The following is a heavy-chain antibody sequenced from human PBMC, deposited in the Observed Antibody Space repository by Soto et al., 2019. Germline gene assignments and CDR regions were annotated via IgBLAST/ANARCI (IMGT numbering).Heavy chain of an antibody. CDR1: GGTFSSYA. D-gene: IGHD2-21*02. V-gene: IGHV1-69*12. CDR2: IIPIFGTA. CDR3: ARGSAYCGGDCYPGGDY. J-gene: IGHJ4*02. Sequence: QVQLVQSGAEVKKPGSSVKVSCKASGGTFSSYAISWVRQAPGQGLEWMGGIIPIFGTANYAQKFQGRVTSTADESTSTAYMELSSLRSEDTAVYYCARGSAYCGGDCYPGGDYWGQGTLVTVSS.